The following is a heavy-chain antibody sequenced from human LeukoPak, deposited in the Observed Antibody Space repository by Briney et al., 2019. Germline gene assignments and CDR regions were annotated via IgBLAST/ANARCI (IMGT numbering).Heavy chain of an antibody. CDR1: GFTFTDYW. J-gene: IGHJ4*02. Sequence: GGSLRLSCAASGFTFTDYWMSWIRQAPGKGLEWISYISISGGTIYYAESVKGRFTISRDNAKSSLYLQMNSLRGEDTAVYYCARVGQYDSWGQGTLVTVSS. V-gene: IGHV3-11*04. CDR2: ISISGGTI. CDR3: ARVGQYDS.